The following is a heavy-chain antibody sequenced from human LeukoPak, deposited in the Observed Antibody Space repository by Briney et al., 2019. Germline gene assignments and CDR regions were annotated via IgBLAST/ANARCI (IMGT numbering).Heavy chain of an antibody. Sequence: TGGSLRLSCAASGFTFSSYAMSWVRQAPGKGLEWVSGISGSGGSTYYADSVKGRFTISRDNSKNTLYLQMNSLRAEDTAVYYCAREGQKGFDYWGQGTLVTVSS. V-gene: IGHV3-23*01. CDR2: ISGSGGST. J-gene: IGHJ4*02. CDR3: AREGQKGFDY. CDR1: GFTFSSYA.